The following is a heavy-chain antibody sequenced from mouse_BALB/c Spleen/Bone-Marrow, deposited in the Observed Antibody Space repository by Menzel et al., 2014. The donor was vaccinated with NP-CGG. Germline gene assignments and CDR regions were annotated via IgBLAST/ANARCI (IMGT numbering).Heavy chain of an antibody. CDR2: ISTYSANT. CDR3: ARDISGYVRAMDY. D-gene: IGHD3-2*01. V-gene: IGHV1-67*01. J-gene: IGHJ4*01. Sequence: QVQLQQSGPKLVSPGVSVKISCKAFGYTFTDYAIHWVKQSHSKSLEWIGIISTYSANTNYNQKFKGKATMTVDKSSSTAYMELARLTFEDSAIYFCARDISGYVRAMDYWGQGASVPVSS. CDR1: GYTFTDYA.